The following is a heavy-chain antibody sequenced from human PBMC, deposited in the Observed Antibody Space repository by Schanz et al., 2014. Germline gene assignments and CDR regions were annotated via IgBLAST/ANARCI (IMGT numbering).Heavy chain of an antibody. CDR1: GGSVSGYF. D-gene: IGHD4-17*01. J-gene: IGHJ6*03. CDR2: INYSGSA. CDR3: ARGNNFDYGDAFFNYYYYYMDV. Sequence: VQLQQWGAGRLRPAETLSLTCAVYGGSVSGYFWTWIRQSPRKGLEWIGEINYSGSAHYNPSLTSRLTISMDASKSQLSLKMKSVSAADTAVYYCARGNNFDYGDAFFNYYYYYMDVWGKGTTVTVSS. V-gene: IGHV4-34*01.